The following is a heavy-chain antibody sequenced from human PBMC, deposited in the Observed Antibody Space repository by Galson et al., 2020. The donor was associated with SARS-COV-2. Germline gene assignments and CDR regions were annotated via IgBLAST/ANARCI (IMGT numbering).Heavy chain of an antibody. CDR3: ARGLGGSSWFDY. V-gene: IGHV4-59*01. J-gene: IGHJ4*02. Sequence: SETLSLTCTVSGGSISTFSWSWIRQPPGKGLEWIGYIYYSGTTNYNPSLKSRVTISVDSSKNQFSLNLSSVTAADTAVYYCARGLGGSSWFDYWGQGTLVTVSS. CDR1: GGSISTFS. D-gene: IGHD6-13*01. CDR2: IYYSGTT.